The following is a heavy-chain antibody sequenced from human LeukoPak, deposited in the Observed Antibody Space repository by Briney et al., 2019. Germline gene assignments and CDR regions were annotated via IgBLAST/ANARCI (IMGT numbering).Heavy chain of an antibody. CDR3: ARGQAAGATYYYDSSGYYPFDY. Sequence: SETLSLTCAVYGGSFSGYYWSWIRQPPGKGLEWIGEINHSGSTNYNPSLKSRVTISVDTSKNQFSLKLCSVTAADTAVYYCARGQAAGATYYYDSSGYYPFDYWGQGTLVTVSS. CDR1: GGSFSGYY. CDR2: INHSGST. D-gene: IGHD3-22*01. V-gene: IGHV4-34*01. J-gene: IGHJ4*02.